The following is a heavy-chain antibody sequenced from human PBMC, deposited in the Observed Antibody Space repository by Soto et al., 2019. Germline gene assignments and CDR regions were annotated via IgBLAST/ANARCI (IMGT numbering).Heavy chain of an antibody. Sequence: QGQLVQSGVEVKKPGASVKVSCSASGNTFTNFGVTWVRQAPGQGLEWMGWISPYTDDPSYAQKFQGRVTMTIDTSTSTVYLDVRSLTSDDTGVYYCARVIPGAEAWFHPWGQGTLVTVSS. CDR1: GNTFTNFG. CDR2: ISPYTDDP. D-gene: IGHD2-2*01. J-gene: IGHJ5*02. V-gene: IGHV1-18*01. CDR3: ARVIPGAEAWFHP.